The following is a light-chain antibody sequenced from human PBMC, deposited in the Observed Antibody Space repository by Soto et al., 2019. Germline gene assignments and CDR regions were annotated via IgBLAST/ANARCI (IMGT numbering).Light chain of an antibody. V-gene: IGKV3-15*01. CDR2: GAS. J-gene: IGKJ5*01. CDR3: QQYNNWPIT. CDR1: QSVSSN. Sequence: EIVKTKYPATLSVSPGERATLSCRASQSVSSNLAWYQQKPGQAPRLLIYGASTRATGIPARFSGSGSGTEFTLTISSLQSEDFAVYYCQQYNNWPITFGQGTRLEIK.